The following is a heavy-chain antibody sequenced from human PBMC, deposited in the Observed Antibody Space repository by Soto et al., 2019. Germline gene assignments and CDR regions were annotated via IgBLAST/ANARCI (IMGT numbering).Heavy chain of an antibody. D-gene: IGHD3-16*01. V-gene: IGHV4-30-2*01. Sequence: SETLSLTCAFSCGSIISGGYSWSWIRQPPGEGLEWIGYIYHSGSTYYNPSLKSRVTISVDRSKNQFSLKLSSVTAADTAVYYCARFSRGGGGGWFDPWGQGTLVTVSS. CDR3: ARFSRGGGGGWFDP. CDR1: CGSIISGGYS. CDR2: IYHSGST. J-gene: IGHJ5*02.